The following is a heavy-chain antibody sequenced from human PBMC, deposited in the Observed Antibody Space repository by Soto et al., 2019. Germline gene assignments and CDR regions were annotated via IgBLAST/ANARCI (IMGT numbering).Heavy chain of an antibody. Sequence: QVQLVESGGGLVKPGGSLRLSCAASGFTFSDYYMSWIRQAPGKGLEWLSYISSSSSYINYADSVKGRFTIPRDNAKNPLYLQMSRLRAEDTAVYYCARERPGSSSWYVDSWGQGTPVTGSS. CDR3: ARERPGSSSWYVDS. CDR2: ISSSSSYI. V-gene: IGHV3-11*05. J-gene: IGHJ4*02. CDR1: GFTFSDYY. D-gene: IGHD6-13*01.